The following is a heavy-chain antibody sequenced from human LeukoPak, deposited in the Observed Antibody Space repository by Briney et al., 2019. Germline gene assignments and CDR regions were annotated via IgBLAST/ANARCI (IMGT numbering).Heavy chain of an antibody. Sequence: PSETRSLTCTVSGGSISSYYWSWIRQPPGKGLEWIGYIYYSGSTNYNPSLKSRVTISVDTSKNQFSLKLSSVTAADTAVYYCERCHSNYGRRRYYYYYYMDVWGKGTTVTVSS. V-gene: IGHV4-59*01. J-gene: IGHJ6*03. CDR1: GGSISSYY. CDR3: ERCHSNYGRRRYYYYYYMDV. D-gene: IGHD4-11*01. CDR2: IYYSGST.